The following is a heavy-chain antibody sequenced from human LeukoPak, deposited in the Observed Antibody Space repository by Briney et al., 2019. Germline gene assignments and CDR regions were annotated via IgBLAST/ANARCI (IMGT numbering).Heavy chain of an antibody. CDR3: AKVRMDCSSTSCYTLYFDY. J-gene: IGHJ4*02. Sequence: GGSLRLSCAASGFTFSSYAMSWVRQAPGKGLEWVSVISGSGGSTYYADSVKGRFTISRDNSKNTLYLQMNSLRAEDTAVYYCAKVRMDCSSTSCYTLYFDYWGQGTLVTVSS. CDR2: ISGSGGST. D-gene: IGHD2-2*02. V-gene: IGHV3-23*01. CDR1: GFTFSSYA.